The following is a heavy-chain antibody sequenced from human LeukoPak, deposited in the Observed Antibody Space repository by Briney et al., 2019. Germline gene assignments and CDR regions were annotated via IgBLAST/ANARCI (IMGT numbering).Heavy chain of an antibody. D-gene: IGHD3-22*01. V-gene: IGHV3-7*01. Sequence: EGSLRLSCAASGFTFSSYWMSWVRQAPGKGLEWVANIKQDGSEKYYVDSVKGRFTISRDNAKNSLYLQMNSLRAEDTAVYYCARDVLVRYYDSSGYSDYWGQGTLVTVFS. J-gene: IGHJ4*02. CDR2: IKQDGSEK. CDR3: ARDVLVRYYDSSGYSDY. CDR1: GFTFSSYW.